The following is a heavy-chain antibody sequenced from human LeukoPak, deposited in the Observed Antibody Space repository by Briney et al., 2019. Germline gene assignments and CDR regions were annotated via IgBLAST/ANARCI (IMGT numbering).Heavy chain of an antibody. CDR3: AKDHKAVAGPRWFDP. CDR2: IYHSGGT. D-gene: IGHD6-19*01. Sequence: SETLSLTCAVSGGSISSSNWWSWVRQPPGKGLEWIGEIYHSGGTNYNPSLKSRVTISVDKSKNQFSLKLSSVTAADTAVYYCAKDHKAVAGPRWFDPWGQGTLVTVSS. J-gene: IGHJ5*02. V-gene: IGHV4-4*02. CDR1: GGSISSSNW.